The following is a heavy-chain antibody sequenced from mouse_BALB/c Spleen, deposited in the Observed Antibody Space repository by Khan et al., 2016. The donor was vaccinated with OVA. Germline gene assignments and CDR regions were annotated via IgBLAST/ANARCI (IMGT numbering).Heavy chain of an antibody. J-gene: IGHJ3*01. CDR1: GYTFTTYT. V-gene: IGHV1-4*01. CDR3: VREGAYYRSDGWFAY. CDR2: IIPSNDYT. Sequence: QVQLLQSGAELARPGASVKMSCKASGYTFTTYTIHWVKQRPGQGLEWIGYIIPSNDYTNYNQKFKDRATLTADKSSSTAYMQLSSLTSEDSAVYYCVREGAYYRSDGWFAYWGQGTLVTVSA. D-gene: IGHD2-14*01.